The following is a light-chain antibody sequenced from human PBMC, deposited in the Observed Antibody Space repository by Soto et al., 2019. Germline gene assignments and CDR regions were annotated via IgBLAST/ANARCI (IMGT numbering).Light chain of an antibody. Sequence: QSALTQPASVSGSPGQSITISCTRTSSDVGSYNFVSWYQQHPGEVPKVMIYEVSKRPSGVSERFSGSKSGNTASLTISGLQAEDEADYYCCADAGRSTYVFGTGTKLTVL. CDR3: CADAGRSTYV. J-gene: IGLJ1*01. V-gene: IGLV2-23*02. CDR2: EVS. CDR1: SSDVGSYNF.